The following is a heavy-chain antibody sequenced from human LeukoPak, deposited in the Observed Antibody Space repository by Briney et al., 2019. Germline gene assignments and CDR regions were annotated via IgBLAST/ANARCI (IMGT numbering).Heavy chain of an antibody. V-gene: IGHV3-21*01. D-gene: IGHD3-16*01. CDR3: ARGRGSYPNYFDF. CDR2: ISSSSYI. CDR1: GFTFSSYT. Sequence: GGSLRLSCAASGFTFSSYTMNWGRQAPGKGLELVSSISSSSYIYYADSVKGRFTISRDNAKNSLYLQMNSLRAEDTAVYYCARGRGSYPNYFDFWGQGTLVTVSS. J-gene: IGHJ4*02.